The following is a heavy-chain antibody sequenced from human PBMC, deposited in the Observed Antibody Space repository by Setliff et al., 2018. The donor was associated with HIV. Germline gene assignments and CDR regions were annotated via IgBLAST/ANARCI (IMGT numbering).Heavy chain of an antibody. J-gene: IGHJ3*02. Sequence: ASVKVSCKASGYTFTNSFIHWVRQAPGQGLEWMGGFDPEDGETIYAQKFQGRVTMTEDTSTDTAYMELSSLRSEDTAVYYCATVGPTIWGAFDIWGQGTMVTVSS. D-gene: IGHD3-16*01. V-gene: IGHV1-24*01. CDR1: GYTFTNSF. CDR3: ATVGPTIWGAFDI. CDR2: FDPEDGET.